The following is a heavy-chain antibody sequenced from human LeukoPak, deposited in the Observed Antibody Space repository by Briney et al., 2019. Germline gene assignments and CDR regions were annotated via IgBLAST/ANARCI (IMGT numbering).Heavy chain of an antibody. D-gene: IGHD3-3*01. Sequence: GGSLRLSCAASGFTVTNTYMSWVRQALGKGLEWVSTIYSGGSTYYEDSVKGRFTVSRDTSKNTLYLQMNRLRPEDTAMYYCARDLRLKWFFDYWGQGTLVTVSS. J-gene: IGHJ4*02. CDR3: ARDLRLKWFFDY. CDR2: IYSGGST. V-gene: IGHV3-66*02. CDR1: GFTVTNTY.